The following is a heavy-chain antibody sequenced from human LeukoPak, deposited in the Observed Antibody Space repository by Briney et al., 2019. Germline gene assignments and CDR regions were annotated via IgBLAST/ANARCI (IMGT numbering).Heavy chain of an antibody. CDR1: GYSFTSYW. CDR2: IYPGDSDT. D-gene: IGHD4-17*01. Sequence: GESLKISCKGSGYSFTSYWIGWVRQMPGKGLEWMGIIYPGDSDTRYSPSFQGQVTISADKSISTAYLQWSSLKASDTAMYYCARHLGATVNTLYYFDYWGKGPLVTVSS. V-gene: IGHV5-51*01. CDR3: ARHLGATVNTLYYFDY. J-gene: IGHJ4*02.